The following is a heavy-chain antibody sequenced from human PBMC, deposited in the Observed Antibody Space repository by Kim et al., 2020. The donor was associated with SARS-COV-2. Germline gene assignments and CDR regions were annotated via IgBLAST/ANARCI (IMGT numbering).Heavy chain of an antibody. V-gene: IGHV1-18*01. D-gene: IGHD2-21*02. CDR2: GNT. Sequence: GNTNNAQKFEGRVTVTTDTSTSTAYMELRSLRSDDTAIYYCARRSDTMDVWGKGTTVTVSS. CDR3: ARRSDTMDV. J-gene: IGHJ6*04.